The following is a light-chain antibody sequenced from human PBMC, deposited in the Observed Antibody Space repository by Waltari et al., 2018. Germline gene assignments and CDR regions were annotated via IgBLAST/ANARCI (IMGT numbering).Light chain of an antibody. CDR1: NSNVGANS. Sequence: QSILTQPPSASGTPGRTVTISCSGSNSNVGANSVCWYQQLQGTAPKLLIFGNNQRPSGVPDRFSGSKSGTSASLAIRGLRSEDEADYYCATWDDRLTAVFGGGTKLTVL. CDR3: ATWDDRLTAV. CDR2: GNN. J-gene: IGLJ2*01. V-gene: IGLV1-47*01.